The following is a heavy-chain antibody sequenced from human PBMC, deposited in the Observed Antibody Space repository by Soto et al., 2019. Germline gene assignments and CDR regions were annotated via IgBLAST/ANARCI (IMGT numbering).Heavy chain of an antibody. CDR3: AHGFAYCGGDCYLDFDY. CDR1: GFSLSTSGVG. D-gene: IGHD2-21*02. CDR2: IYWDDDK. J-gene: IGHJ4*02. V-gene: IGHV2-5*02. Sequence: QITLKESGPTLVKPTQTLTLTCTFSGFSLSTSGVGVGWIRQPPGKALEWLALIYWDDDKRYSPSLKSRLTITKDTTKNPVVLTMTNMDPVDTATYYCAHGFAYCGGDCYLDFDYWGQGTLVTVSS.